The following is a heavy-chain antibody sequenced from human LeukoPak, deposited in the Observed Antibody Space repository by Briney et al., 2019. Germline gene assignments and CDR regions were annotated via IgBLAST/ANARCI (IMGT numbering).Heavy chain of an antibody. CDR1: GCTFGDHA. Sequence: PGGSLRLSCTASGCTFGDHAMSWVRQAPGKGLEWVGFIRSKTYGGTTEYAASVKGRFTISRDDSKSIAYLQMNSLKTEDTPVYYCTRGPMQQWLYYGMDVWGQGTTVTVSS. CDR3: TRGPMQQWLYYGMDV. CDR2: IRSKTYGGTT. J-gene: IGHJ6*02. V-gene: IGHV3-49*04. D-gene: IGHD6-19*01.